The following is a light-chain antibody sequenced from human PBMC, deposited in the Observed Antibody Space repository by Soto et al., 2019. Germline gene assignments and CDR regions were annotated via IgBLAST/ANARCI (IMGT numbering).Light chain of an antibody. CDR2: AAS. J-gene: IGKJ1*01. Sequence: SSTVGGRANIKCRASQSISSYLNWYQQKPGKAPKLLIYAASSLQSGAPSRFSGSGSRTDFALTIGGLKPEDLPTYYCQESYNTTPTFGQGTKVEIK. CDR3: QESYNTTPT. CDR1: QSISSY. V-gene: IGKV1-39*01.